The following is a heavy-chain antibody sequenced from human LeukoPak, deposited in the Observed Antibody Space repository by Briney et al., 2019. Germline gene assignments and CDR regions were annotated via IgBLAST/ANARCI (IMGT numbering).Heavy chain of an antibody. Sequence: SETLSLTCAVYGGSFSGYYWSWIRQPPGKGLEWIGEINHSGSTSYNPSLKSRVTISVDTSKNQFSLKLSSVTAADTAVYYCARFMGYGDYPNNWFDPWGQGTLVTVSS. J-gene: IGHJ5*02. D-gene: IGHD4-17*01. CDR1: GGSFSGYY. V-gene: IGHV4-34*01. CDR2: INHSGST. CDR3: ARFMGYGDYPNNWFDP.